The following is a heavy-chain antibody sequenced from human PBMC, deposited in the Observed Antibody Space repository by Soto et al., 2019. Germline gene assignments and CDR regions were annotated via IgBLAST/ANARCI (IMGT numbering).Heavy chain of an antibody. J-gene: IGHJ6*02. CDR2: IIPIFGTA. D-gene: IGHD3-22*01. Sequence: GASVKVSCKASGGTFSSYAISWVRQAPGQGLEWMAGIIPIFGTANYAQKFQGRVTITADESTSTAYMELSSLRSEDTAVYYCARGGHRGDYYDSSGYYHTLNMDVWGQGTTVTVS. CDR3: ARGGHRGDYYDSSGYYHTLNMDV. V-gene: IGHV1-69*13. CDR1: GGTFSSYA.